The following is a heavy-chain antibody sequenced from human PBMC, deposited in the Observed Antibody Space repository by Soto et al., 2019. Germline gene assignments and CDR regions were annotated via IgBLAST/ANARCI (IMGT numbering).Heavy chain of an antibody. V-gene: IGHV4-59*08. CDR3: ARIESGRYDFWSGYSGRTDYYYMDV. Sequence: PSETLSLTCNVPAGSISSYYWSCIRQPPGKGLNSIGYIYYSGSTNYNPSLKSRVTISVDTSKNQCSLELCSVTAADTAVYYCARIESGRYDFWSGYSGRTDYYYMDVWGNGTTVTVSS. J-gene: IGHJ6*03. D-gene: IGHD3-3*01. CDR1: AGSISSYY. CDR2: IYYSGST.